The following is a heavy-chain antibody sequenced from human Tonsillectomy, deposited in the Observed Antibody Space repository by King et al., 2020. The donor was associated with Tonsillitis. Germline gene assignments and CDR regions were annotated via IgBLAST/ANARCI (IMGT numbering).Heavy chain of an antibody. CDR3: ARGRMVRRDYKYVIDL. V-gene: IGHV4-59*01. CDR1: GGPINNYY. D-gene: IGHD3-10*01. CDR2: IYYSGTT. Sequence: VKLQESGPGLVKPSETLSLPCTVPGGPINNYYWSWIRPPPGRGLEWIGNIYYSGTTSNNPALKSRVTISLDTSKNQFSLKMSSVTATDTAVYFCARGRMVRRDYKYVIDLWGRGTTVTVSS. J-gene: IGHJ6*02.